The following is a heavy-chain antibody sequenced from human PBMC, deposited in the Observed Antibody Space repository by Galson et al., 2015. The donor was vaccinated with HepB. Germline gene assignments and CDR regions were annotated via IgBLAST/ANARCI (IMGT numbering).Heavy chain of an antibody. J-gene: IGHJ6*02. Sequence: SLRLSCAASGFTFSDFYVSWIRQAPGKGLEWVSYISSSGSTMYYADSEKGRFTISRDNAKNSLYLQMNSLRAEDTAVYYCARDVPYGDYDRYWYFDLWGQGTAVTVSS. CDR1: GFTFSDFY. V-gene: IGHV3-11*01. CDR2: ISSSGSTM. D-gene: IGHD4-17*01. CDR3: ARDVPYGDYDRYWYFDL.